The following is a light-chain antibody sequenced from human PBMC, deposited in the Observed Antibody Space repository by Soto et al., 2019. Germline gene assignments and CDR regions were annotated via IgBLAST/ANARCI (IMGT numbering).Light chain of an antibody. CDR3: QQRLNWPWT. Sequence: EIVLTRSPATLSLPSGETATLACRASQSVHTYLAWFQQKLGQPPRLLIYDTSNRATGIPPRFSGSGSGTDFTLIISSLEPEDFAVYYCQQRLNWPWTFGQGTKVDIK. CDR2: DTS. CDR1: QSVHTY. J-gene: IGKJ1*01. V-gene: IGKV3-11*01.